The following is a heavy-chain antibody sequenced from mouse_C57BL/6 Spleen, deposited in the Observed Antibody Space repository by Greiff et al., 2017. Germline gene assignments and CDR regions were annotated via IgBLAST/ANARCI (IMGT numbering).Heavy chain of an antibody. D-gene: IGHD1-1*01. CDR1: GYTFTSYW. CDR2: INPSSGYT. Sequence: QVQLQQSGAELAKPGASVKLSCKASGYTFTSYWMHWVKQRPGQGLEWIGYINPSSGYTKYNQKFKDKATLTADKSSSTAYMQLSSLTYEDSAVXYCARYYGSSYNAMDYWGQGTSVTVSS. V-gene: IGHV1-7*01. J-gene: IGHJ4*01. CDR3: ARYYGSSYNAMDY.